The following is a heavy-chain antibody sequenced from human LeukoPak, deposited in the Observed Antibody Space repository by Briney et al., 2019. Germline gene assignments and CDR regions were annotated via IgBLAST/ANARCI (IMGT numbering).Heavy chain of an antibody. CDR1: GYTFTDFG. Sequence: ASVKVSCKASGYTFTDFGFIWVRQAPGQGLEWMGWVSTYNGDTDYAKKFQDRVTMTTESSTQTTFMELRHLKSDDTAVYYCARAESMALYFLYWGQGTLVSVSS. CDR3: ARAESMALYFLY. D-gene: IGHD1-14*01. J-gene: IGHJ1*01. V-gene: IGHV1-18*01. CDR2: VSTYNGDT.